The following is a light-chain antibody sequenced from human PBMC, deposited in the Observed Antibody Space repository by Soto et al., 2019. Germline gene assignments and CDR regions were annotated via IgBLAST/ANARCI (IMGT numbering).Light chain of an antibody. Sequence: DIQMTQSPSSLSASVGDRVTITCRASQGISNYLAWYQQKPGKVPKLLIYAASTLQSGVPSRFSGSGSGTDFTLTISSLQPEDVATYYCQKYNSAPPETFGQGTKWIS. CDR2: AAS. CDR3: QKYNSAPPET. CDR1: QGISNY. V-gene: IGKV1-27*01. J-gene: IGKJ1*01.